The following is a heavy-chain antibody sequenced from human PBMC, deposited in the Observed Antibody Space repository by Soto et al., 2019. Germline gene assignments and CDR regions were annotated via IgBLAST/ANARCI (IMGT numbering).Heavy chain of an antibody. CDR3: AREPVGPDYAMDV. CDR2: LGFDGGGR. CDR1: GFDFSSYG. V-gene: IGHV3-33*01. J-gene: IGHJ6*02. Sequence: QMQLVESGGGVVQPGTSLRLSCAASGFDFSSYGMHWVRQTPGKGLEWVAVLGFDGGGRYYADSVKGRFTISRDNSKKMLYLQIDSLRAVDTALYYCAREPVGPDYAMDVWGQGTTVTVSS. D-gene: IGHD1-26*01.